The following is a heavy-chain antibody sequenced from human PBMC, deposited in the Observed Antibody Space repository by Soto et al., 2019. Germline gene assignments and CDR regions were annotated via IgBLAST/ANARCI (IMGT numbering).Heavy chain of an antibody. Sequence: PSETLSLTCTVSSAPVSSTTYTWGWIRQPPGKGLDWLGSMYYGGSTYHNPSLKTRVTMSVDTSKNQFSLKLSFMTAPDTAVYYCARLTGYCSGGNCYSGSHFDYWGQGALVTVSS. D-gene: IGHD2-15*01. CDR3: ARLTGYCSGGNCYSGSHFDY. V-gene: IGHV4-39*01. CDR1: SAPVSSTTYT. J-gene: IGHJ4*02. CDR2: MYYGGST.